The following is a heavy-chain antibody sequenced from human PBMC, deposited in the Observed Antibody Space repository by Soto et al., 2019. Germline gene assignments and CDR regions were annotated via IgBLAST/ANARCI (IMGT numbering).Heavy chain of an antibody. V-gene: IGHV4-59*01. D-gene: IGHD2-15*01. CDR1: GGSISSYY. J-gene: IGHJ4*02. Sequence: SETLSLTCTVSGGSISSYYWSWIRQPPGKGLEWIGYIYYSGSTNYNPSLKSRVTISVDTSKNQFSLKLSSVTAADTAVYYCARTGGNLLFDYWGRGTLVTVSS. CDR2: IYYSGST. CDR3: ARTGGNLLFDY.